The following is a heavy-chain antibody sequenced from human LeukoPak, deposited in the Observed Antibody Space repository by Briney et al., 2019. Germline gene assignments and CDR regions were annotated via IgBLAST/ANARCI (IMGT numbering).Heavy chain of an antibody. D-gene: IGHD3-9*01. CDR2: IYWDDDK. J-gene: IGHJ5*02. CDR1: GFSLSTSGVG. CDR3: AHREGYYDILTGYYSRWFDP. V-gene: IGHV2-5*02. Sequence: SGPTLVNPTQTLTLTCTFSGFSLSTSGVGVGWIRQPPGKALEWLALIYWDDDKRYSPSLKSRLTITKDTSKNQVVLTMTNMDPEDTATYYCAHREGYYDILTGYYSRWFDPWGQGTLVTVSS.